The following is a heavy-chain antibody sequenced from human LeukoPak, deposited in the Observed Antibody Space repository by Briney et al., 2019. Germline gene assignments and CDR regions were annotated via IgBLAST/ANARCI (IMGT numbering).Heavy chain of an antibody. CDR2: IYYSGST. CDR1: GGSISSSSYY. D-gene: IGHD6-19*01. CDR3: ARPSMAVAGTWAGYFDY. V-gene: IGHV4-39*01. Sequence: SETLSLTCTVSGGSISSSSYYSGWIRQPPGKGLEWIGSIYYSGSTYYNPSLKSRVTISVDTTKNQFSLKLSSVTAAATAEYYCARPSMAVAGTWAGYFDYWGQGTLVTVSS. J-gene: IGHJ4*02.